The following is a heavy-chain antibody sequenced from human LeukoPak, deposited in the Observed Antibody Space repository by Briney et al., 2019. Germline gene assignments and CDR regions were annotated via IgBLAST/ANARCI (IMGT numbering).Heavy chain of an antibody. V-gene: IGHV3-66*02. D-gene: IGHD3-16*01. CDR3: AREPSLCYFDY. CDR2: IYSGGTT. Sequence: PGGSLRLSCAASGFTVSSNYMTWVRQAPGKGLECISVIYSGGTTYYADPVKGRFSISRDNSKNTLYLQMNSLRPEDTAVYFCAREPSLCYFDYWGQGTLVTVSS. CDR1: GFTVSSNY. J-gene: IGHJ4*02.